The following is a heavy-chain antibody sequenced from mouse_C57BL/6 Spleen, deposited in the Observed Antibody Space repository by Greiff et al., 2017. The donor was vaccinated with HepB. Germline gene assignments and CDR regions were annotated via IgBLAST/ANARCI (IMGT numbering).Heavy chain of an antibody. CDR2: IDPANGNT. CDR3: APDGYCDYYAMDY. J-gene: IGHJ4*01. V-gene: IGHV14-3*01. D-gene: IGHD2-3*01. CDR1: GFNIKNTY. Sequence: EVKLQESVAELVRPGASVKLSCTASGFNIKNTYMHWVKQRPEQGLEWIGRIDPANGNTKYAPKFQGKATITADTSSNTAYLQLSSLTSEDAAIYYCAPDGYCDYYAMDYWGQGTSFTVSS.